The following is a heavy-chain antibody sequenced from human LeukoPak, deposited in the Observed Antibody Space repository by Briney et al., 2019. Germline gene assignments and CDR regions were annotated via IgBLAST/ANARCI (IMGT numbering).Heavy chain of an antibody. Sequence: GGSLRLSCEASGITFSNFAMSWVRQAPGKGLEWVSAISGSGETTHYADSVKGRFTISRDNSKNTLYLQMNSLRAEDTAVYYCARGCSSTSCLSNYYMDVWGKGTTVTVSS. J-gene: IGHJ6*03. CDR2: ISGSGETT. V-gene: IGHV3-23*01. CDR3: ARGCSSTSCLSNYYMDV. CDR1: GITFSNFA. D-gene: IGHD2-2*01.